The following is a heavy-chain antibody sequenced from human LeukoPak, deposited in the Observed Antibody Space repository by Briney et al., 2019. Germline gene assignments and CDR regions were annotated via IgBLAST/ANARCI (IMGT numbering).Heavy chain of an antibody. V-gene: IGHV3-9*03. CDR2: ISWNSGSI. Sequence: GGSLRLSCAASGFTFDDYAMHWVRQAPGKGLEWVSGISWNSGSIGYADSVKGRFTISRDNAKNSLYLQMNSLRAEDMALYYCAKAGYCSGGSCYLDYWGQGTLVTVSS. D-gene: IGHD2-15*01. CDR3: AKAGYCSGGSCYLDY. J-gene: IGHJ4*02. CDR1: GFTFDDYA.